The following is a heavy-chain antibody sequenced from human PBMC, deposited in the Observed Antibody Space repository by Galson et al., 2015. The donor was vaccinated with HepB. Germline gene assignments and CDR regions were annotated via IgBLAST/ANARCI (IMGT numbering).Heavy chain of an antibody. Sequence: SVKVSCKASGYTFTDYVVNWVRQAPGQGLEWMGWMNTNTGKPTYAPGFAERFVVSLDPSVTTAYLQISSLETDDTAVYYCARSPLRFLDWLPYYDYYYMDVWGEGTTVTVSS. J-gene: IGHJ6*03. CDR3: ARSPLRFLDWLPYYDYYYMDV. V-gene: IGHV7-4-1*02. CDR1: GYTFTDYV. D-gene: IGHD3-3*01. CDR2: MNTNTGKP.